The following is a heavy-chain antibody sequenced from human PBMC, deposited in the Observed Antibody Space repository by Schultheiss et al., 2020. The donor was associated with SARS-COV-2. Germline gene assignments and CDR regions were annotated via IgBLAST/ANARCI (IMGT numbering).Heavy chain of an antibody. Sequence: GGSLRLSCAASGFTLSDYTMHWVRQASGKGLEWVGRIRSKARNYATTYAASVKGRFIISRDESRNTSYLQMNSLKIEDTAVYYCTRNSTSSGWFDPWGQGTLVTVSS. CDR1: GFTLSDYT. V-gene: IGHV3-73*01. CDR2: IRSKARNYAT. J-gene: IGHJ5*02. D-gene: IGHD5-18*01. CDR3: TRNSTSSGWFDP.